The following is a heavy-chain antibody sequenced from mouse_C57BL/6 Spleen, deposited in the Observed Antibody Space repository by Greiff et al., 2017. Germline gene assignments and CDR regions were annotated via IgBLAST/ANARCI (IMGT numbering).Heavy chain of an antibody. Sequence: EVKLMESGGGLVKPGGSLKLSCAASGFTFSDYGMHWVRQAPEKGLEWVAYISSGSSTIYYADTVKGRFTISRDNAKNTLFLQMTSLRSEDTAMYYCARRLEGDYWGQGTTLTVAS. CDR3: ARRLEGDY. J-gene: IGHJ2*01. CDR1: GFTFSDYG. V-gene: IGHV5-17*01. CDR2: ISSGSSTI.